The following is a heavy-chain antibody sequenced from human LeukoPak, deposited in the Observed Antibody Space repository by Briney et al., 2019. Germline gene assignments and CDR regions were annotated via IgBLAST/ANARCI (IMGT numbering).Heavy chain of an antibody. V-gene: IGHV1-2*02. J-gene: IGHJ4*02. D-gene: IGHD5-24*01. Sequence: ASVKVSCKASGYTFTSYAIHWVRQAPGQGLEWMGWITPSGGTNYPQKFQGRVAITWDTSITTAYMDLSRLTSDDTAVYYCARDRYGDGFAHLDYWGQGALVTVSS. CDR2: ITPSGGT. CDR3: ARDRYGDGFAHLDY. CDR1: GYTFTSYA.